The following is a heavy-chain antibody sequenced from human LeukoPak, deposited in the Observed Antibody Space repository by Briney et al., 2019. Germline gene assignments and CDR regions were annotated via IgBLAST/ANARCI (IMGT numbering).Heavy chain of an antibody. CDR1: GFTSSSYS. Sequence: GGSLRLSCAASGFTSSSYSMNWVRQAPGKGLEWVSSISSSSSHIYYADSVKGRFTISRDNAKNSLYLQMNSLRAEDTAVYYCARDVSGWFDYWGQGTLVTVSS. CDR2: ISSSSSHI. V-gene: IGHV3-21*01. J-gene: IGHJ4*02. D-gene: IGHD6-19*01. CDR3: ARDVSGWFDY.